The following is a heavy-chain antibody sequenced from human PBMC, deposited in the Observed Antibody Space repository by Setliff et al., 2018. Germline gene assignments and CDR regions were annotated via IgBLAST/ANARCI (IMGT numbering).Heavy chain of an antibody. Sequence: PGGSLRLSCAASGFNFKNYVMTWVRQAPEKGLEWVSAISGTGGSTYDADSVKGRFSVTRDSSTVYLQMNNLRDDDTAVYYCAKDRYDYYDSSARKGYYLDYWGQGALVTVSS. CDR3: AKDRYDYYDSSARKGYYLDY. D-gene: IGHD3-22*01. CDR2: ISGTGGST. V-gene: IGHV3-23*01. J-gene: IGHJ4*02. CDR1: GFNFKNYV.